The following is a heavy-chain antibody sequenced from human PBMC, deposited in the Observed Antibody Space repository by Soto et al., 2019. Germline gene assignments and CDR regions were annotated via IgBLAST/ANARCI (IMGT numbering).Heavy chain of an antibody. D-gene: IGHD1-26*01. CDR3: ARDVSGPGATYGMDG. CDR1: GYIFSSHC. Sequence: ASVKGSCTASGYIFSSHCIYWVRQAPGQGLQWMGIINPGGGRTAYAQKFQGRVTLTRDMSTSTVYMELTSLTYDDTAVYYCARDVSGPGATYGMDGWGQGTTVTVYS. V-gene: IGHV1-46*01. J-gene: IGHJ6*02. CDR2: INPGGGRT.